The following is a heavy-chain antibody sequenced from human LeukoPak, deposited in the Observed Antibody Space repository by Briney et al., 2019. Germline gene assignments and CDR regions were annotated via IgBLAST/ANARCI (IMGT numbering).Heavy chain of an antibody. CDR1: GGSISSGGYY. D-gene: IGHD1-26*01. J-gene: IGHJ4*02. CDR2: VYHGGGT. CDR3: ARDAVVGATIRFDY. V-gene: IGHV4-30-2*01. Sequence: SETLSLTCTVSGGSISSGGYYWSWIRQPPGKGLEWIGYVYHGGGTYYNPSLKSRVTISVDRSKKRFSLKLSSVTVADTAVYYCARDAVVGATIRFDYWGQGTLVTVSS.